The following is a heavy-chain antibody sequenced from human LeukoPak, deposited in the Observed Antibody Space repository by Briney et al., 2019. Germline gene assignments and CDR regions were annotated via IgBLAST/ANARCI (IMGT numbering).Heavy chain of an antibody. Sequence: GGSLRLSCAASGFTFSSYSMNWVRQAPGKGLEWVSSISSSSSNIYYADAVKGRFTLSRDNAKNSLYLQMNSLRAEDTAVYYCARDSRFGQYFDCWGQGTLVSDSS. J-gene: IGHJ4*02. D-gene: IGHD3-10*01. CDR1: GFTFSSYS. V-gene: IGHV3-21*01. CDR2: ISSSSSNI. CDR3: ARDSRFGQYFDC.